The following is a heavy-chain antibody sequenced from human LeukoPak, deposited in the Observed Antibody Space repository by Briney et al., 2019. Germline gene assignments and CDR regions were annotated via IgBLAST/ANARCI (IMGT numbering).Heavy chain of an antibody. D-gene: IGHD5-18*01. V-gene: IGHV4-59*01. J-gene: IGHJ6*03. Sequence: SETLSLTCTVSGGSISSYYWSWIRQPPGKGLEWIGYIYYSGCTNYNPSLKSRVTISVDTSKNQFSLKLSSVTAADTAVYYCARYLYSYGYRYYYYYYMDVWGKGTTVTVSS. CDR3: ARYLYSYGYRYYYYYYMDV. CDR2: IYYSGCT. CDR1: GGSISSYY.